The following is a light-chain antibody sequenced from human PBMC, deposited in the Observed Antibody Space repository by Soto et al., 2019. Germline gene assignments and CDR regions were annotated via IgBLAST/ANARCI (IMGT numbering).Light chain of an antibody. J-gene: IGLJ2*01. CDR1: SGHSSYI. V-gene: IGLV4-60*02. CDR2: LEGRGSY. Sequence: QLVLTQSSSASASLGSSVKLTCTLSSGHSSYIIAWHHQQPGKAPRYLMKLEGRGSYNKGSGVPDRFSGSSSGADRYLTISNLQFEDEANYYCETWDSNTRVFGGGTKLTVL. CDR3: ETWDSNTRV.